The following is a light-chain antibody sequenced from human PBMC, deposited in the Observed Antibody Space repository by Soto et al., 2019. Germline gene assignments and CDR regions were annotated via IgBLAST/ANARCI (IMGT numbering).Light chain of an antibody. V-gene: IGKV1-39*01. CDR1: QNINTY. Sequence: IQVTQSPSSLSASVGDRVTITCRASQNINTYLNWYRQKSGKAPELLIFLASTLQTGVPSRFSGSGSGTNFSLTISGLQPDDFATYYCHQSFSNMVTFGGGSKVQI. CDR3: HQSFSNMVT. J-gene: IGKJ4*01. CDR2: LAS.